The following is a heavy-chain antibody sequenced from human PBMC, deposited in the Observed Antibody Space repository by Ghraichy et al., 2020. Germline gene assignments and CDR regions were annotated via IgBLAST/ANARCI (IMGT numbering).Heavy chain of an antibody. J-gene: IGHJ5*02. CDR1: NGPLAAYY. CDR2: INHSGGT. CDR3: ARGQSWVTTRFDT. Sequence: SETLSLTCGVLNGPLAAYYWSWIRQPPGKGLEWIGEINHSGGTNYNPSFTSRVTISVDTSKNQFSLRLTSATAADAAVYYCARGQSWVTTRFDTWGQGIQVTVSS. V-gene: IGHV4-34*01. D-gene: IGHD4-17*01.